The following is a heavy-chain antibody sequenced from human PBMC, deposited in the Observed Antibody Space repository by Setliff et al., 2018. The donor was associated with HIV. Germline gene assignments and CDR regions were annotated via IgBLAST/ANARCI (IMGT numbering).Heavy chain of an antibody. CDR3: IIAYSSGWLAPMGFDS. CDR1: GGSISTSRYY. D-gene: IGHD6-19*01. J-gene: IGHJ4*02. Sequence: PSETLSLTCTVSGGSISTSRYYWGWIRQPPGKGLEWIGSINYRGNTYYNPSLKSRVTISVDTSKNQFSLKLSSVTAADTAVYYCIIAYSSGWLAPMGFDSWGQGTLVT. V-gene: IGHV4-39*01. CDR2: INYRGNT.